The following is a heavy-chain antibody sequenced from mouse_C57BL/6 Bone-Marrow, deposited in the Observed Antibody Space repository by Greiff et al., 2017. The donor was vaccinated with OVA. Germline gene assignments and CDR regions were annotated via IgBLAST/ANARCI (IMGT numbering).Heavy chain of an antibody. CDR2: IDPENGDT. Sequence: EVQLQQSGAELVRPGASVKLSCTASGFNIKDDYMHWVKQRPEQGLEWIGWIDPENGDTEYASKFQGKATITADTSSNTAYLQLSSLTSEDTAVYCCTTGLLGPFDYWGQGTTITVSS. CDR3: TTGLLGPFDY. D-gene: IGHD4-1*01. V-gene: IGHV14-4*01. CDR1: GFNIKDDY. J-gene: IGHJ2*01.